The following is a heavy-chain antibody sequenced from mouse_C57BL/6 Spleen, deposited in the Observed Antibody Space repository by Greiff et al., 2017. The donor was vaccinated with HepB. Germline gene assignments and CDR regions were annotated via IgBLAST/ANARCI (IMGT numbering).Heavy chain of an antibody. CDR1: GFTFSSYA. CDR2: ISSGGDYI. D-gene: IGHD1-1*02. CDR3: TSSMGGDYAMDY. J-gene: IGHJ4*01. Sequence: EVHLVESGEGLVKPGGSLKLSCAASGFTFSSYAMSWVRQTPEKRLEWVAYISSGGDYIYYADTVKGRFTISRDNARNTLYLQMSSLKSEDTAMYYCTSSMGGDYAMDYWGQGTSVTVSS. V-gene: IGHV5-9-1*02.